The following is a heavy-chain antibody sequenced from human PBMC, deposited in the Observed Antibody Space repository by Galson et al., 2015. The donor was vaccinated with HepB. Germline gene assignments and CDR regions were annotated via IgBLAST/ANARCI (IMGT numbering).Heavy chain of an antibody. CDR2: ILHDGTDI. CDR3: AKDLSGYWTYDY. D-gene: IGHD1-1*01. Sequence: SLRLSCAVSGFTFSSHAMHWVRQTPGKGLEWVAIILHDGTDIRYADSVKGLFTISRDNSKNTLYLQMDSLRAEDTGLYHCAKDLSGYWTYDYWGQGTLVTVSS. J-gene: IGHJ4*02. V-gene: IGHV3-30-3*02. CDR1: GFTFSSHA.